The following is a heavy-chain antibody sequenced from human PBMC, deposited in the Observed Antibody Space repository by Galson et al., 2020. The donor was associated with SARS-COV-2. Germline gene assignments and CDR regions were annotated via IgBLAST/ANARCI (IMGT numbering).Heavy chain of an antibody. V-gene: IGHV3-33*01. CDR1: GFRFRGYG. CDR3: ARASDYDSCCESFHY. J-gene: IGHJ1*01. D-gene: IGHD3-22*01. Sequence: GGSLRLSCAASGFRFRGYGMHWVRQAPGKGLEWVAVIWYDGSNKYYGYSVKGRFTISRDNSKNTLYLHMNSLRVEDTALYYCARASDYDSCCESFHYWGQGSLGSVAS. CDR2: IWYDGSNK.